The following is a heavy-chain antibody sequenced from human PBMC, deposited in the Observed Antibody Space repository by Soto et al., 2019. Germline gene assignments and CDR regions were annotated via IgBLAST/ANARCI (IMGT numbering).Heavy chain of an antibody. J-gene: IGHJ6*02. Sequence: EVHLLQSGGGLVQPGGSLRLSCTASGFTFSSRAMSWVRQAPGKGLEWVSAISNTGGSTYYADSVKGRFTVSRDNSKKTLYLQMNSLRADDTAIYYCAKDYRYFDSTGYYGLAFWGQGTAVTASS. CDR2: ISNTGGST. V-gene: IGHV3-23*01. CDR1: GFTFSSRA. D-gene: IGHD3-22*01. CDR3: AKDYRYFDSTGYYGLAF.